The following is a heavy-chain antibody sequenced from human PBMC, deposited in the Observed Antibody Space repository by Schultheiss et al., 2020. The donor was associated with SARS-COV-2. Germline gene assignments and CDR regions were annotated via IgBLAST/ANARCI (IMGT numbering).Heavy chain of an antibody. D-gene: IGHD3-22*01. CDR3: ARYDDSSGYYFP. J-gene: IGHJ5*02. Sequence: SETLSLTCTVSGDSISSYYWSWIRQPPGKGLEWIGFIHYSGSTNYNPSLKSRVTISVDTSKNQFSLKLSSVTAADTAVYYCARYDDSSGYYFPWGQGTLVTVS. CDR1: GDSISSYY. V-gene: IGHV4-59*08. CDR2: IHYSGST.